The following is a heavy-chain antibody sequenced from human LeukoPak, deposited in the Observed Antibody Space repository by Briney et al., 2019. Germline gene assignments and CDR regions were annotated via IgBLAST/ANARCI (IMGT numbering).Heavy chain of an antibody. CDR2: IYYSGST. CDR3: ARQGYGDYSGVYYGMDV. Sequence: SETLSLTCTVSGGSISSSSYYWGWIRQPPGKGLEWIGSIYYSGSTYYNPSLKSRVTISVDTSKNQFSLKLSPVTAADTAVYYCARQGYGDYSGVYYGMDVWGQGTTVTVSS. CDR1: GGSISSSSYY. J-gene: IGHJ6*02. V-gene: IGHV4-39*01. D-gene: IGHD4-17*01.